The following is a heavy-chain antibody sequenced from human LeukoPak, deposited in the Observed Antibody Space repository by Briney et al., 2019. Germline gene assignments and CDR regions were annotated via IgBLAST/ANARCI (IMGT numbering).Heavy chain of an antibody. CDR1: GGSISSSSYY. Sequence: MTSETLSLTCTVSGGSISSSSYYWGWIRQPPGKGLEWIGSIYYSGSTYYNPSLKSRVTISVDTSKNQFSLKLSSVAAADTAVYYCARSRLYYGDYYFDYWGQGTLVTVSS. V-gene: IGHV4-39*01. CDR3: ARSRLYYGDYYFDY. D-gene: IGHD4-17*01. CDR2: IYYSGST. J-gene: IGHJ4*02.